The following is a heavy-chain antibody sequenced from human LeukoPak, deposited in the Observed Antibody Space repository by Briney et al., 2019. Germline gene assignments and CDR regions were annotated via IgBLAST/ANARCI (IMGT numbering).Heavy chain of an antibody. D-gene: IGHD3-10*01. V-gene: IGHV3-30*02. CDR1: GFTFSSYG. Sequence: GGSLRLSCAASGFTFSSYGMHWVRQAPGKGLEWVAVIWYGGSNKYYADSVKGRFTISGDNSKNTLYLQMNSLRAEDTAVYYCAKDYYGSGSYSDVWGKGTTVTVSS. CDR2: IWYGGSNK. J-gene: IGHJ6*04. CDR3: AKDYYGSGSYSDV.